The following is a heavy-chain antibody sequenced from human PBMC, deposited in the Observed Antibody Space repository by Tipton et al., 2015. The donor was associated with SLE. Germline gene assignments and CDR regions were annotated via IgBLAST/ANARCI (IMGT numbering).Heavy chain of an antibody. D-gene: IGHD5-18*01. CDR3: ARGDGGYGDAFDI. V-gene: IGHV3-15*01. Sequence: SPRLSCAASGFTFSNAWMSWVRQAPGKGLEWVGRIKSKTDGGTTDYAAPVKGRFTISRDDSKNTLYLQMNSLRAEDTAVYYCARGDGGYGDAFDIWGQGTMVTVSS. CDR2: IKSKTDGGTT. CDR1: GFTFSNAW. J-gene: IGHJ3*02.